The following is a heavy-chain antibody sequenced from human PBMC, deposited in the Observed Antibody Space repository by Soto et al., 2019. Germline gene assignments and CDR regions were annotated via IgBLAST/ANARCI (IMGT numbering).Heavy chain of an antibody. J-gene: IGHJ5*02. D-gene: IGHD2-2*01. CDR3: ATSSTIANPSWFDP. CDR1: GESFTSYG. CDR2: IYPGDSDT. Sequence: GESLKNCCKGAGESFTSYGSGWVRQIPGKGLEWMGIIYPGDSDTRYSPSFQGQVTISADKSISTAYLQWSSLKASDTAMYYCATSSTIANPSWFDPWGQGTLVTVSS. V-gene: IGHV5-51*01.